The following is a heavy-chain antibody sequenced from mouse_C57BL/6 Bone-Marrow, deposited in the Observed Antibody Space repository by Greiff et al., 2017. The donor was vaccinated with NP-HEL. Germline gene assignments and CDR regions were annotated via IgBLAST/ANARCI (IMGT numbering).Heavy chain of an antibody. J-gene: IGHJ1*03. Sequence: VQLQQPGADLVKPGASVKLSCKASGYTFTSYWMHWVKQRPGRGLEWIGRIDPNSGGTKFNEKFKTKATLTVDKPSSTASMQLSSLTSEDSAVYYCARYYDGSRGWYFDVWGTGITVTVSS. CDR3: ARYYDGSRGWYFDV. V-gene: IGHV1-72*01. D-gene: IGHD1-1*01. CDR2: IDPNSGGT. CDR1: GYTFTSYW.